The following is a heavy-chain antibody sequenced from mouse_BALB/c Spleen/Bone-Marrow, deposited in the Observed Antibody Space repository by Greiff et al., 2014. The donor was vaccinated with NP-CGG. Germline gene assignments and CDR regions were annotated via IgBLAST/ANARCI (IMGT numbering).Heavy chain of an antibody. J-gene: IGHJ3*01. CDR2: IDTSDDYT. Sequence: VQLQQSGAELVMPGASVKMSCKAPGYTFTDYWIHWVKQRPGQGLEWIGAIDTSDDYTTYNQKFKGKATLTVDESSSTAYMQFSSLTSEDSAVYYCARSDYRYDPLAYWGQGTLVTVSA. CDR1: GYTFTDYW. D-gene: IGHD2-14*01. V-gene: IGHV1-69*01. CDR3: ARSDYRYDPLAY.